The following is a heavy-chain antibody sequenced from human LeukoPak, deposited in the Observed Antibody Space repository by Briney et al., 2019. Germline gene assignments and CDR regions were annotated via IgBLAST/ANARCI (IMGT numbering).Heavy chain of an antibody. CDR3: AKKGATTGDFDY. CDR2: ISGSGGDT. J-gene: IGHJ4*02. D-gene: IGHD1-26*01. Sequence: HPGGSLRLSCAASGFTFSNFLMTWVRQAPGKGPEWVSAISGSGGDTYYADSVKGRFTISRDNSKNTLYLQMNSPRAEDTAVYYCAKKGATTGDFDYWGQGTLVTVSS. CDR1: GFTFSNFL. V-gene: IGHV3-23*01.